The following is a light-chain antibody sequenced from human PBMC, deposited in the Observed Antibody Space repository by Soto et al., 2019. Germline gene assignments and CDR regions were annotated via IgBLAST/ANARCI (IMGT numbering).Light chain of an antibody. J-gene: IGKJ1*01. CDR3: LQDHDDSWT. CDR1: RDIGSD. CDR2: AAS. Sequence: IQMTQSPPSLSSCGGDMITITCGASRDIGSDLSWYQQKPGKAPTLLIYAASNLQSGVPSRFRGSRSGTEFTLTVSSLQPEDFATYYCLQDHDDSWTFGQGTKVDIK. V-gene: IGKV1-6*01.